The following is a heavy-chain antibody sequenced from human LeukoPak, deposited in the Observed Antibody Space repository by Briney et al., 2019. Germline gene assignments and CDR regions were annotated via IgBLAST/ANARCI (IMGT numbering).Heavy chain of an antibody. CDR2: ISYDGSNK. J-gene: IGHJ4*02. D-gene: IGHD1-26*01. CDR1: GFTFSSYG. CDR3: AKDDGGVGATRKFDY. V-gene: IGHV3-30*18. Sequence: GGSLRLSCAASGFTFSSYGMHWVRQAPGKGLEWVAVISYDGSNKYYADSVKGRFTISRDNSKNTLYLQMNSLRAEDTAVYYCAKDDGGVGATRKFDYWGQGTLVTVSS.